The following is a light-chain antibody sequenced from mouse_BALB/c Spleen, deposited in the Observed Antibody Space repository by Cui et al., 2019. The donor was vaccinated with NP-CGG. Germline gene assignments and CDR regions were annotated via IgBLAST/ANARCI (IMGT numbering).Light chain of an antibody. V-gene: IGLV1*01. CDR3: ALWYSNHWV. CDR1: TGTITTRNY. CDR2: GTN. Sequence: QAVVTQESARTTSPGETVTLTCRSSTGTITTRNYANWVQEKPDHLFTGLIGGTNNRVPGVPARFSGSLIGDKAALTITGAQTEDEAIYFCALWYSNHWVFGGGTTLTVL. J-gene: IGLJ1*01.